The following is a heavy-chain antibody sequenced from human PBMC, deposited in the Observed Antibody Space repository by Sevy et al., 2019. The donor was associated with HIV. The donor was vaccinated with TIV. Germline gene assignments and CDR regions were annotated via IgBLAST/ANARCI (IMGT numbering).Heavy chain of an antibody. D-gene: IGHD2-8*01. CDR2: TYYRSKWYN. Sequence: KQSQTLSLTCAISGDSVSSNNAAWNWIRQSPSRGLEWLGRTYYRSKWYNDYAVSVKSRITINPDTSKNQFSLHLNSVTPEDRAMYYCASQSCTNGVCYYFDYWGQGTLVTVSS. J-gene: IGHJ4*02. CDR3: ASQSCTNGVCYYFDY. V-gene: IGHV6-1*01. CDR1: GDSVSSNNAA.